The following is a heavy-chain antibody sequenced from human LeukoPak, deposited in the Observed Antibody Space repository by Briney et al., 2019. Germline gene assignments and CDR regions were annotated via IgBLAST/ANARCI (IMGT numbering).Heavy chain of an antibody. D-gene: IGHD5-24*01. V-gene: IGHV1-24*01. J-gene: IGHJ4*02. Sequence: GASVKVSCKVSGYTLTELSMHWVRQAPGKGLEWMGGFDPEDGETIYAQKFQGRVTMTVDTSTDTAYMELSSLRSEDTAVYYCATDTGDGDFDYWGQGTLVTVSS. CDR1: GYTLTELS. CDR3: ATDTGDGDFDY. CDR2: FDPEDGET.